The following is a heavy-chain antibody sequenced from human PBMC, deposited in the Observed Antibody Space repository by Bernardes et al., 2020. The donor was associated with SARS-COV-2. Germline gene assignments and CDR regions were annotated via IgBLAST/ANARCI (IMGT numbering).Heavy chain of an antibody. J-gene: IGHJ4*02. Sequence: GGSLRLSCAASGFTFSSYCMSWVRQAPGKGLEWVANIKQDGSEKYYVDSVKGRFTISRDNAKNSLYLQMNSLRAEDTAVYYCARETASGYYGSGSDYWGQGTLVTVSS. CDR1: GFTFSSYC. CDR3: ARETASGYYGSGSDY. D-gene: IGHD3-10*01. V-gene: IGHV3-7*01. CDR2: IKQDGSEK.